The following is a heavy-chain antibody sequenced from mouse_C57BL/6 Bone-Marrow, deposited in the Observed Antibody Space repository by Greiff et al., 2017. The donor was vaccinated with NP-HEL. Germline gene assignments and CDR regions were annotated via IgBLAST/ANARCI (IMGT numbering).Heavy chain of an antibody. CDR1: GYTFTDYY. Sequence: EVQLQQSGPELVKPGASVKISCKASGYTFTDYYMNWVKQSHGKSLEWIGDINPNNGGTSYNQKFKGKATLTVDKSSSTAYMELRSLTSEDSAVYYCARRDSNYLFAYWGQGTLVTVSA. J-gene: IGHJ3*01. CDR3: ARRDSNYLFAY. CDR2: INPNNGGT. V-gene: IGHV1-26*01. D-gene: IGHD2-5*01.